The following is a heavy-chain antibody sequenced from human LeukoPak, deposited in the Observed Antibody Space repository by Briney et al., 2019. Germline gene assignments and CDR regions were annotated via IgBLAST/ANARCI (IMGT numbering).Heavy chain of an antibody. D-gene: IGHD6-19*01. CDR2: IYTSGST. V-gene: IGHV4-61*02. Sequence: SQTLSLTCTVSGGSISSGSYYWSWVRQPAGKGLERIGRIYTSGSTNYNPSLKSRVTISVDTSKNQFSLKLSSVTAADTAVYYCARGHHDSSGWFYWGQGTLVTVSS. CDR3: ARGHHDSSGWFY. J-gene: IGHJ4*02. CDR1: GGSISSGSYY.